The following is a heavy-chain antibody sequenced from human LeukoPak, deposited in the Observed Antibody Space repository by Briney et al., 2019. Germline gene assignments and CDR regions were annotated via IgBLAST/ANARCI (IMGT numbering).Heavy chain of an antibody. V-gene: IGHV5-51*01. CDR3: ARWDYDILTGTLYYFDY. CDR2: IYPGDSDT. Sequence: GESLKISCKGSGYSFTSYWIGWVRQMPGKGLEWMGIIYPGDSDTRYSPSFQGQVTISADKSISTAYLQWSSLKASDTAMYYCARWDYDILTGTLYYFDYWGQGTLVTVSS. J-gene: IGHJ4*02. D-gene: IGHD3-9*01. CDR1: GYSFTSYW.